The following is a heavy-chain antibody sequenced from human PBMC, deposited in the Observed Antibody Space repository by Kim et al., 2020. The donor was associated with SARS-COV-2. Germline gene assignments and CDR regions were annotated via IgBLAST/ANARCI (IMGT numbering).Heavy chain of an antibody. J-gene: IGHJ6*01. Sequence: SETLSLTCTVSGGSISSYYWSWIRQPPGKGLEWIGYIYYSGSTNYNPSLKSRVTISVDTSKNQFSLKLSSVTAADTAVYYCARDRGVMVRGVNIYYYYYG. CDR1: GGSISSYY. CDR2: IYYSGST. D-gene: IGHD3-10*01. CDR3: ARDRGVMVRGVNIYYYYYG. V-gene: IGHV4-59*01.